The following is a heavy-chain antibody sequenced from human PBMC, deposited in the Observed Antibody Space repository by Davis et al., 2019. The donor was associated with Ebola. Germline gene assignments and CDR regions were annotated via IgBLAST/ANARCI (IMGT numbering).Heavy chain of an antibody. CDR2: ISWNSGSI. V-gene: IGHV3-9*01. Sequence: GGSLRLSCAASGFTFDGYAMHWVRQAPGKGLEWVSGISWNSGSIGYADSVKGRFTISRDNAKNSLYLQMNSLRAEDTALYYCAKDLAIYYGRGMDVWRQGTTVTVSS. J-gene: IGHJ6*02. CDR1: GFTFDGYA. D-gene: IGHD3-10*01. CDR3: AKDLAIYYGRGMDV.